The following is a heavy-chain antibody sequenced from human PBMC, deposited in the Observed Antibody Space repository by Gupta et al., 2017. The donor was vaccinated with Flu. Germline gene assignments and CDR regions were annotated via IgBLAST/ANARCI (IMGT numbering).Heavy chain of an antibody. J-gene: IGHJ4*01. V-gene: IGHV1-2*02. CDR3: ARVRQSVVADY. D-gene: IGHD2-21*01. CDR1: GYTFTAFY. CDR2: IDPNSGDT. Sequence: QMQLVQSGAEVKKPGASVKVSCKASGYTFTAFYMHWVRQAPGQGLEWMGWIDPNSGDTHYAQKFQGRITMTRDTSISTGYMELSRLTSDDTAVYYCARVRQSVVADYWGHGTQVTVSS.